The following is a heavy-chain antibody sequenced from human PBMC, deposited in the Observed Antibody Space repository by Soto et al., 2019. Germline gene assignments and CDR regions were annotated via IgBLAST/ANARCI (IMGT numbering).Heavy chain of an antibody. Sequence: QVQLQESGPGLVKPSQTLFLTCTVSGGSISSGDHYWSWIRQPPGKGLEWIGYIYDSGSTYYNPSLKSRVTISIDTSKNQFSLKLSSVTAADTAVYYCARKGAGEYGDYGTLMHYFDYWGQGTLVTVSS. D-gene: IGHD4-17*01. J-gene: IGHJ4*02. CDR2: IYDSGST. CDR1: GGSISSGDHY. V-gene: IGHV4-30-4*01. CDR3: ARKGAGEYGDYGTLMHYFDY.